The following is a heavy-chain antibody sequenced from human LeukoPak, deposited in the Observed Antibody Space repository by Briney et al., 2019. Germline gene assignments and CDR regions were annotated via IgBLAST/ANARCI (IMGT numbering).Heavy chain of an antibody. CDR1: GFAFSTYE. Sequence: GGSLRLSCAASGFAFSTYEISWVRQAPGKGLEWVSFISGDNKAIHYADSVKGRFTISGDNAKNSVFLQMNSLRVEDTAVYYCATSLSGWFGPSAYYWGQGTLVTVPS. CDR2: ISGDNKAI. V-gene: IGHV3-48*03. J-gene: IGHJ4*02. CDR3: ATSLSGWFGPSAYY. D-gene: IGHD6-19*01.